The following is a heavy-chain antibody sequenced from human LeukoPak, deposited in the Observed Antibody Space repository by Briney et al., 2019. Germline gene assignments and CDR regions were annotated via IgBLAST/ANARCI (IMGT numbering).Heavy chain of an antibody. D-gene: IGHD6-13*01. CDR1: GFTFSSSG. V-gene: IGHV3-23*01. Sequence: PGGTLKLSCAASGFTFSSSGMIWVRQAPGKGLEWVSDISGSGGSTYYADSVKGRFTISRDNSKNTLYLQMNRLRAEDTAVYYCAKRGLAAALFRWGQGTLVTVSS. CDR2: ISGSGGST. CDR3: AKRGLAAALFR. J-gene: IGHJ4*02.